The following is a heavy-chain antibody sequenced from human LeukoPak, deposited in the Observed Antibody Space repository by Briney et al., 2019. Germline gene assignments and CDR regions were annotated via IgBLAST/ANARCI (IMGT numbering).Heavy chain of an antibody. J-gene: IGHJ4*02. V-gene: IGHV3-23*01. Sequence: PGGSLRLSCAASGFTFSSYAMTWVRQAPGRGLEWVSAVSGSGGSTYSADSVKGRFTTSRHNSKNTLYLQMNSLRAEDTAVYYCASSLSPWLAIDYWGQGTLVTVSS. CDR2: VSGSGGST. D-gene: IGHD6-19*01. CDR3: ASSLSPWLAIDY. CDR1: GFTFSSYA.